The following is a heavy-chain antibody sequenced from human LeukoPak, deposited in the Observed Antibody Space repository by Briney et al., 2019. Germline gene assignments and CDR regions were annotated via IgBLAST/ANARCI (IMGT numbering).Heavy chain of an antibody. CDR3: ARVNKQWLVHVRWFDP. D-gene: IGHD6-19*01. J-gene: IGHJ5*02. CDR1: GGSFSGYY. V-gene: IGHV4-34*01. Sequence: SETLSLTCAVYGGSFSGYYWSWIRQPPGKGLEWIGEINHSGSTNYNPSLKSRVTISVDTSKNQFSLKLSSVTAADTAVYYCARVNKQWLVHVRWFDPWGQGTLVTVYS. CDR2: INHSGST.